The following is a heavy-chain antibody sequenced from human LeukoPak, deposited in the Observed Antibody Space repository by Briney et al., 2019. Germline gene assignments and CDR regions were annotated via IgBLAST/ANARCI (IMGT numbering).Heavy chain of an antibody. V-gene: IGHV4-61*02. J-gene: IGHJ4*02. Sequence: SETLSLTCTVSGGSISSGSYYWGWLRQPAGKGLEGIGRIYTSGSTNYNPSLKSRVTISVDTSKNQFSLKLSSVTAADTAVYYCARVLDDFWSGYTIDYWGQGTLVTVSS. CDR3: ARVLDDFWSGYTIDY. D-gene: IGHD3-3*01. CDR1: GGSISSGSYY. CDR2: IYTSGST.